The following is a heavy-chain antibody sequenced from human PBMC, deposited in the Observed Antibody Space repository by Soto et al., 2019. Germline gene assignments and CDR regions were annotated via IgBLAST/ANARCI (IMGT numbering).Heavy chain of an antibody. D-gene: IGHD1-26*01. J-gene: IGHJ6*02. CDR3: ATDRWSGSYLYYYGMDV. CDR2: FDPEDGET. Sequence: ASVKVSCKVSGYTLTELSMHWVRQAPGKGLEWMGGFDPEDGETIYAQKFQGRVTMTEGTSTDTAYMELSSLRSEDTAVYYCATDRWSGSYLYYYGMDVWGQGTTVTVSS. CDR1: GYTLTELS. V-gene: IGHV1-24*01.